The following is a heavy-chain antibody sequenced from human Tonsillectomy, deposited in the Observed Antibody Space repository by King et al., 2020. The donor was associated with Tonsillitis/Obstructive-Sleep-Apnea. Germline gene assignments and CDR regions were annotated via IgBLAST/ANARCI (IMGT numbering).Heavy chain of an antibody. V-gene: IGHV1-69*01. Sequence: QLVQSGAEVKKPGSSVKVSCKASGGTFSTDAISWVRQAPGQGLEWMGGVIPIFDTSKYAQKFRSRLTITADESTSTAYMELSSLRSEDTAVYYCARTTPEDNYYYYYMDVWGKGTTVTVSS. CDR3: ARTTPEDNYYYYYMDV. J-gene: IGHJ6*03. D-gene: IGHD4-17*01. CDR1: GGTFSTDA. CDR2: VIPIFDTS.